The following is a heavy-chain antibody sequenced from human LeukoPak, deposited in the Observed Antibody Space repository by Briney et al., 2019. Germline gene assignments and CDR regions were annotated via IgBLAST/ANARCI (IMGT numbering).Heavy chain of an antibody. D-gene: IGHD6-13*01. J-gene: IGHJ4*02. Sequence: PGGSLRLSCAASGFTFSSYSMNWVRQAPGKGLEWVSSISSSSSYIYYADSVKGRFTISGDNAKNSLYLQMNSLRAEDTAVYYCARGASQSSWYGYWGQGTLVTVSS. CDR2: ISSSSSYI. CDR1: GFTFSSYS. V-gene: IGHV3-21*01. CDR3: ARGASQSSWYGY.